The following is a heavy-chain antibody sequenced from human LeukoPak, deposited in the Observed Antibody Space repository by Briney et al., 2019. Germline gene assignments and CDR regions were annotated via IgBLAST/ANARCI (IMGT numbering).Heavy chain of an antibody. J-gene: IGHJ4*02. CDR1: GGSISSNRHY. CDR2: IYYGGST. CDR3: TRLLKYSGSYYCDY. Sequence: SETLSLTCTVSGGSISSNRHYWGWIRQPPGKGLEWIGNIYYGGSTYYNPFLKSRVTISVDTSKNQFSLKLSSVTAADTAVYYCTRLLKYSGSYYCDYWGQGSLVTVSS. D-gene: IGHD1-26*01. V-gene: IGHV4-39*01.